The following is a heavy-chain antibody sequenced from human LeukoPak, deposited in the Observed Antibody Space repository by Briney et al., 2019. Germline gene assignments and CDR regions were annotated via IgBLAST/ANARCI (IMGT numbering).Heavy chain of an antibody. V-gene: IGHV3-21*01. Sequence: GGSLRLSCAASGFTFSSYSMNWVRQAPGKGLEWVSSISSSSSYIYYADSVKGRFTISRDNAKNSLYLQMNSLRAEDTAVYYCARDRDMIVVVTYFDYWGQGTLVTVSS. D-gene: IGHD3-22*01. CDR1: GFTFSSYS. CDR3: ARDRDMIVVVTYFDY. CDR2: ISSSSSYI. J-gene: IGHJ4*02.